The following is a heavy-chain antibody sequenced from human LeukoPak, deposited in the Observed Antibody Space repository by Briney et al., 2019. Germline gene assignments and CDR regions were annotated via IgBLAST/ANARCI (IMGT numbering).Heavy chain of an antibody. CDR1: GVSLTNYY. V-gene: IGHV4-59*01. Sequence: SETLSLNCTVSGVSLTNYYWSWLRQPQGKGLDCIGHSNYSETTTSNPSLRSPATITVDTSKNQFSLRLSSVPAADTAVYYCVRGGSSSWPYYYYYMDVWGKGTTVTVSS. J-gene: IGHJ6*03. CDR2: SNYSETT. D-gene: IGHD6-13*01. CDR3: VRGGSSSWPYYYYYMDV.